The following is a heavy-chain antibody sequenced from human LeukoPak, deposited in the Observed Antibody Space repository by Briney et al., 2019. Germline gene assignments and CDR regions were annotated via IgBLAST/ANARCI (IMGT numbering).Heavy chain of an antibody. CDR1: GGSISSSNW. V-gene: IGHV4-4*02. D-gene: IGHD5-24*01. CDR2: IYHSGST. Sequence: SGTLSLTCAVSGGSISSSNWWSWVRQPPGKGLEWIGEIYHSGSTNYNPSLKSRVTISVDKSKNQFSLKLTSVTAADTAVYYCARGYIGGYYYYMDVWGKGTTVTVSS. J-gene: IGHJ6*03. CDR3: ARGYIGGYYYYMDV.